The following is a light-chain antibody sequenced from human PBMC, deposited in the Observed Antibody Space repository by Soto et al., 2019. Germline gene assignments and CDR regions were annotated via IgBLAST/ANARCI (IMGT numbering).Light chain of an antibody. J-gene: IGKJ2*01. V-gene: IGKV1-39*01. Sequence: DIQMTQSPSSLSASVGDRVTITCRASQTINTYLNWYQQKPGKAPKLLIFITSSLQVGVPSRFSGSGSGTEFTLTINNLQPEDFATYFCQQTSSPPYTFGRGTRLEIK. CDR2: ITS. CDR3: QQTSSPPYT. CDR1: QTINTY.